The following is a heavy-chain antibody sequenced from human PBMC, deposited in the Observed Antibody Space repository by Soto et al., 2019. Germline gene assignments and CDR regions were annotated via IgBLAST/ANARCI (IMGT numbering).Heavy chain of an antibody. CDR1: GCTISNYY. J-gene: IGHJ5*02. CDR2: VYYSGST. D-gene: IGHD1-20*01. CDR3: ARVGGINWFDP. Sequence: SETLSLACTVSGCTISNYYWSWIRQPPGKGLEWIGYVYYSGSTNYNHSLKSRITISVDMPKNQFSLKLSSVTAADTAVYYCARVGGINWFDPWGQGTLVTVS. V-gene: IGHV4-59*08.